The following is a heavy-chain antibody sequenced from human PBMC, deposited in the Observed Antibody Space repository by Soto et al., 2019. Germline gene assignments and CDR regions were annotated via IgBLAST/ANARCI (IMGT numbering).Heavy chain of an antibody. Sequence: HVPLVQSGAEVKKPGASLKVSCKASGYTFISYGVSWVQQAPGQGLEWLGWISPYNGNTNYAQKFQGRITMTTDTSTSTVYMDLRSLRTDDTAVYYCARDQTKWLTDAFDIWGQGTMVVVSS. V-gene: IGHV1-18*01. CDR2: ISPYNGNT. J-gene: IGHJ3*02. D-gene: IGHD5-12*01. CDR3: ARDQTKWLTDAFDI. CDR1: GYTFISYG.